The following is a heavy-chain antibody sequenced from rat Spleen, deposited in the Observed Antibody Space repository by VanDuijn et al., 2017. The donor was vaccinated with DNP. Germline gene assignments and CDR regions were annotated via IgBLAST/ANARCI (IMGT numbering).Heavy chain of an antibody. CDR3: ATGTDSGSYWFAY. D-gene: IGHD4-3*01. J-gene: IGHJ3*01. V-gene: IGHV5-19*01. Sequence: EVHLVESGGGLVQSGRSLKLSCAASGFTFSNYYMAWVRQAPKKGLEWVAAISPRGSRTYYPDSVKGRFTISRDNAKSTLYLQMDSLRSEDTATYYCATGTDSGSYWFAYWGQGTLVTVSS. CDR1: GFTFSNYY. CDR2: ISPRGSRT.